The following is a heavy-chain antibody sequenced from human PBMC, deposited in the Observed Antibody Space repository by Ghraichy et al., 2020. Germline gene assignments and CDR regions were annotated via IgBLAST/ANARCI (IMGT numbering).Heavy chain of an antibody. CDR2: ISSSSSYI. J-gene: IGHJ4*02. Sequence: GGSLRLSCAASGFTFSSYSMNWVRQAPGKGLEWVSSISSSSSYIYYADSVKGRFTISRDNAKNSLYLQMNSLRAEDTAVYYCARGPPIGVVIIRGLYYFDYWGQGTLVTVSS. CDR1: GFTFSSYS. V-gene: IGHV3-21*01. D-gene: IGHD3-3*01. CDR3: ARGPPIGVVIIRGLYYFDY.